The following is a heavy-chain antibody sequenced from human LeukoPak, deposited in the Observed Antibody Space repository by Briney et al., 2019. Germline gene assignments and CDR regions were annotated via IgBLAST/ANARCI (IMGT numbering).Heavy chain of an antibody. J-gene: IGHJ4*02. D-gene: IGHD5-18*01. CDR2: IVPILGIA. CDR3: ARDLGYSYGVYYFDY. CDR1: GGTFSSYA. Sequence: SVKVSCKASGGTFSSYAISWVRQAPGQGLEWMGRIVPILGIANYAQKFQGRVTITADKSTSTAYMELSSLRSEDTAVYYCARDLGYSYGVYYFDYWGQGTLVTVSP. V-gene: IGHV1-69*04.